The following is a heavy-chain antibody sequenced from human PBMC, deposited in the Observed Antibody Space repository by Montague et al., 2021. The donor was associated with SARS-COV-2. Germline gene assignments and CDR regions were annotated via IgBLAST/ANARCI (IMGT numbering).Heavy chain of an antibody. CDR2: IYYTGST. CDR3: ARTMVWYGPYLCGLDV. J-gene: IGHJ3*01. D-gene: IGHD3-10*01. Sequence: IYYTGSTYYNPSLESRLGISVDMSNNQFSLKLSAVTAADTAVYYCARTMVWYGPYLCGLDVWGQGTMVTVSS. V-gene: IGHV4-30-4*05.